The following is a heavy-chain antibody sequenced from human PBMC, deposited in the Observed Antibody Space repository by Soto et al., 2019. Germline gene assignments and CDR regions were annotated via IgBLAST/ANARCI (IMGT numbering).Heavy chain of an antibody. CDR2: IYYSGST. V-gene: IGHV4-39*01. J-gene: IGHJ4*02. CDR1: GGSISSSSYY. Sequence: PSETLSLTCTVSGGSISSSSYYWGWTRQPPGKGLEWIGSIYYSGSTYYNPSLKSRVTISVDTSKNQFSLKLSSVTAADTAVYYCASFITMIVVVHFDYWGRGTLVTVSS. D-gene: IGHD3-22*01. CDR3: ASFITMIVVVHFDY.